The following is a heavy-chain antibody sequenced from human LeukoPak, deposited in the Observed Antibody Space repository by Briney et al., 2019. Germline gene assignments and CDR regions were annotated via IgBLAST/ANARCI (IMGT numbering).Heavy chain of an antibody. CDR3: ARGLSGTYFALDY. CDR1: GFTFSSYA. CDR2: TSGSGSST. V-gene: IGHV3-23*01. J-gene: IGHJ4*02. D-gene: IGHD3-10*01. Sequence: GGSLRLPCAASGFTFSSYAMNWVRQAPGKGLEWVSGTSGSGSSTYYADSVKGRFTISRDNSKNTLSLQMNSLRAEDTAVYYCARGLSGTYFALDYWGQGTRVTVSS.